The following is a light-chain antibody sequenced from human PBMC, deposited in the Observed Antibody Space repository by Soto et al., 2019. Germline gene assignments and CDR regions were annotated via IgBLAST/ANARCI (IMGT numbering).Light chain of an antibody. CDR1: QSVLYSSSNKNY. CDR2: WAS. CDR3: QQYYITPLT. J-gene: IGKJ4*01. Sequence: DSVMTHSPASLSVSLGERATINFKSSQSVLYSSSNKNYLAWYQQKPGQPPKLLIYWASTRESGVPDRFSGSGSGTDFTLTISSLQAEDVAVYYCQQYYITPLTFGGGTKVDIK. V-gene: IGKV4-1*01.